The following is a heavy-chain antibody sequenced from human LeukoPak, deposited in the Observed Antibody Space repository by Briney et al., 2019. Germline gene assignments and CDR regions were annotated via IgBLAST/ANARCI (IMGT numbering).Heavy chain of an antibody. CDR1: GGSISSYY. CDR2: IYYSGST. D-gene: IGHD6-13*01. Sequence: SETLSLTCTVSGGSISSYYWSWIRQPPGKGLEWIGYIYYSGSTNYNPSLKSRVTISVDTSKNQFSLKLSSVTAADTAVYYCARGLLAAAGTGSWFDPWGQGTLVTVSS. V-gene: IGHV4-59*12. CDR3: ARGLLAAAGTGSWFDP. J-gene: IGHJ5*02.